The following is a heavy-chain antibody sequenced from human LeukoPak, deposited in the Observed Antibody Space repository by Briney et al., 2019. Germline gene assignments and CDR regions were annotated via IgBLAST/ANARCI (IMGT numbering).Heavy chain of an antibody. CDR3: AHGTISSCFDY. V-gene: IGHV2-5*02. Sequence: SGPTLLQPTRTLTLTFTFSGFSLRTRGVGGGWIRQPPEKALEWLALIYWDDDKRYSPSLKSRLTITKDTSKNQVVLTMTNMDPVDTATYYCAHGTISSCFDYWGQGTLVTVSS. J-gene: IGHJ4*02. D-gene: IGHD6-13*01. CDR2: IYWDDDK. CDR1: GFSLRTRGVG.